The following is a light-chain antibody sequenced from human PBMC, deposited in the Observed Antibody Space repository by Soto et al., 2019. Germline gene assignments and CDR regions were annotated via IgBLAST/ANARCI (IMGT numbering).Light chain of an antibody. V-gene: IGKV3-11*01. J-gene: IGKJ2*01. CDR1: QSVSSY. CDR3: QQRRT. CDR2: DAS. Sequence: EIVLTQSPATLSLSPWERATLSCRASQSVSSYLAWYQQKPGQAPRLLIYDASNRATGIPARFSGSGSGTDFTLTISSLEPEDFAVYYCQQRRTFGQGTKVDIK.